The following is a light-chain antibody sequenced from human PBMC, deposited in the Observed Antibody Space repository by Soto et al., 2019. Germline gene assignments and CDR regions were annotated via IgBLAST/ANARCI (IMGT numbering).Light chain of an antibody. CDR1: QSVSTN. CDR2: DAS. Sequence: EIVFTQAPATLSLSSGERSPPPLQASQSVSTNFASYQHKPGHEPRLLIFDASTRATAIPARFSGSGSGTDFTLTISSLEPEDFAVYYCQHRSSWPYWTFGEGTKVDI. V-gene: IGKV3-11*01. CDR3: QHRSSWPYWT. J-gene: IGKJ1*01.